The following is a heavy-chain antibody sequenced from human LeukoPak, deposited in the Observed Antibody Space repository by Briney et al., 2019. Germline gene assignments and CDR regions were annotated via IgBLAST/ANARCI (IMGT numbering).Heavy chain of an antibody. Sequence: PSETLSLTCAVYGGSFSGYYWSWIRQPPGKGLEWIGEINHSGSTNYNPSLKSRVTISVDTSKNQFSPKLSSVTPAGTAVYYCARVIPASLKQWLVRDVWGKGTTVTVSS. CDR1: GGSFSGYY. CDR3: ARVIPASLKQWLVRDV. J-gene: IGHJ6*04. D-gene: IGHD6-19*01. CDR2: INHSGST. V-gene: IGHV4-34*01.